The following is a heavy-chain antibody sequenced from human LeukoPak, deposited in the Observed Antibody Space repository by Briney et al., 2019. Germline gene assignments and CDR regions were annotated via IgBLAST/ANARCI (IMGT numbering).Heavy chain of an antibody. Sequence: GGSLRLSCAASGFTVSSNYMSWVRQAPGKGLEWVSVIYSGGSTYYADSVKGRFTISRDNSKNTLYLQMNSLRAEDTAVYYRAARPYYDILTGYYFDYWGQGTLVTV. D-gene: IGHD3-9*01. V-gene: IGHV3-53*01. CDR3: AARPYYDILTGYYFDY. CDR2: IYSGGST. J-gene: IGHJ4*02. CDR1: GFTVSSNY.